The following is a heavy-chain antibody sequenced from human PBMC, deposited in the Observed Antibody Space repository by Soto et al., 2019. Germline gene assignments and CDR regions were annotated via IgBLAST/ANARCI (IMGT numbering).Heavy chain of an antibody. CDR1: GFTFSTYA. Sequence: EVQLLDSGGGLVQPGGSLRLSCAASGFTFSTYAMSWVRQAPGKGLEWVSTITGGGDYTYYADSVKDRFTISRDNSKNTLELQMNSLRAEDTAVYYCAKDKGYNPYYFDYWGQGTLVTVSS. CDR3: AKDKGYNPYYFDY. V-gene: IGHV3-23*01. D-gene: IGHD5-12*01. J-gene: IGHJ4*02. CDR2: ITGGGDYT.